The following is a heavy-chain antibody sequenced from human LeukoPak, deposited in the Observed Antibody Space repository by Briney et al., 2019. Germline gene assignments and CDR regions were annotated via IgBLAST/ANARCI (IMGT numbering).Heavy chain of an antibody. CDR2: IYYSGST. CDR3: ARGRREGSGWLGWFDP. CDR1: GVSVSSGSYY. V-gene: IGHV4-61*01. D-gene: IGHD6-19*01. Sequence: SETLSLTCTVSGVSVSSGSYYWSWIRQPPGKGLEWIGYIYYSGSTNYNPSLKSRVTISVDTSKNQFSLKLSSVTAAATAVYYCARGRREGSGWLGWFDPWGQGTLVTVSS. J-gene: IGHJ5*02.